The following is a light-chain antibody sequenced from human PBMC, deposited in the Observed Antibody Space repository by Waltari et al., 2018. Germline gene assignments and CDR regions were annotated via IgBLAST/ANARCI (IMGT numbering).Light chain of an antibody. Sequence: QSVLTQPPSVSAAPGQKVTISCSGSSSNIGNSYVSWYYQLPGAAPKLLIYDNNARPSGIPDRFSASRSGTSATLGITGLQIGDEADYYCATWDNNLKDVVFGGGTKLTVL. J-gene: IGLJ2*01. V-gene: IGLV1-51*01. CDR2: DNN. CDR1: SSNIGNSY. CDR3: ATWDNNLKDVV.